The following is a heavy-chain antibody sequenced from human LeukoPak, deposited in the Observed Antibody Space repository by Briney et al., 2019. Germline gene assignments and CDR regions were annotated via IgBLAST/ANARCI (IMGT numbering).Heavy chain of an antibody. CDR1: GYTFTNYG. D-gene: IGHD6-13*01. Sequence: GASVKVSCKTSGYTFTNYGISWVRQAPGLGREWMGWISAYNGNTNYAQKVQGRVTMTTDTSTSTAYMELRSLRFDDTAVYYCARDQSVRLLQTSSTYFKHVFAIWGQGSMVTVSS. V-gene: IGHV1-18*01. J-gene: IGHJ3*02. CDR2: ISAYNGNT. CDR3: ARDQSVRLLQTSSTYFKHVFAI.